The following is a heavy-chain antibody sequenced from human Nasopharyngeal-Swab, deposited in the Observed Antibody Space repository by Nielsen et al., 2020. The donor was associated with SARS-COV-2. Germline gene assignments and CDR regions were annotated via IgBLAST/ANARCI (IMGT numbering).Heavy chain of an antibody. V-gene: IGHV3-33*01. CDR1: GFTFSSYG. CDR3: ARDGPSGYCTNGVCYSYYMDV. Sequence: GGSLRLSCAASGFTFSSYGMHWVRQAPGKGLEWVAVIWYEGSNKYYADSVKGRFTISRDNPKSTLHLQMNSLRAEDTAVYYCARDGPSGYCTNGVCYSYYMDVWGKGTTVTVSS. D-gene: IGHD2-8*01. CDR2: IWYEGSNK. J-gene: IGHJ6*03.